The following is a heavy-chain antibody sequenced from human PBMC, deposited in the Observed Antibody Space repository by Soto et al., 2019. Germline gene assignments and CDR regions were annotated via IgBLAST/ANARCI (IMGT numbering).Heavy chain of an antibody. CDR3: ATYTAGGGGRGY. V-gene: IGHV4-59*08. D-gene: IGHD3-16*01. CDR1: GASISRDH. Sequence: QVQLQESGPGLVKPSETLSLTCTVSGASISRDHWNWIRQPPGKGLEWIGEYSGTSNYNPSLRSRLTISVDTSNNQVSLKLSSVTAADTAVYYCATYTAGGGGRGYWGQGTLVTVSS. CDR2: EYSGTS. J-gene: IGHJ4*02.